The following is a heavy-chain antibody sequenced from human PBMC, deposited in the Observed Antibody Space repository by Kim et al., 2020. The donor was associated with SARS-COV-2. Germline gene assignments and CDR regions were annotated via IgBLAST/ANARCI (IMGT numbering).Heavy chain of an antibody. CDR3: ARRADLYYYDSSGYSGPDY. D-gene: IGHD3-22*01. Sequence: SETLFLTCTVSGGSISSSSYYWGWIRQPPGKGLEWIGSIYYSGSTYYNPSLKSRVTISVDTSKNQFSLKLSSVTAADTAVYYCARRADLYYYDSSGYSGPDYWGQGTLVTVSS. J-gene: IGHJ4*02. V-gene: IGHV4-39*01. CDR2: IYYSGST. CDR1: GGSISSSSYY.